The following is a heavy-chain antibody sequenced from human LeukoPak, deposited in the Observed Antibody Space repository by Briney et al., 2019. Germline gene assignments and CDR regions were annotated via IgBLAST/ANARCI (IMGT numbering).Heavy chain of an antibody. D-gene: IGHD3-22*01. V-gene: IGHV3-21*01. CDR3: ARSLLPHTYYYDSSDQPNY. J-gene: IGHJ4*02. CDR1: GFTFSSYS. CDR2: ISSSSSYI. Sequence: GGSLRLSCAASGFTFSSYSMNWVRQAPGKGLEWVSSISSSSSYIYYADSVKGRFTISRDNAKNSLYLQMNSLRAEDTAVYYCARSLLPHTYYYDSSDQPNYWGQGTLVTVSS.